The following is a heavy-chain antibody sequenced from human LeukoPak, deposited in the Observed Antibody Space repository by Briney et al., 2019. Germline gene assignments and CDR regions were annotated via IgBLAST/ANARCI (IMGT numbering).Heavy chain of an antibody. Sequence: SETLSLTCAVYGGSFSGYYWSWIRQPPGKGLEWIGEINHSGSTNYNPSLKSRVTISVDTSKNQFSLKLSSVTAADTAVYYCARELGGYSYGYYYYYGMDVWGQGTTVTVFS. CDR1: GGSFSGYY. CDR3: ARELGGYSYGYYYYYGMDV. D-gene: IGHD5-18*01. CDR2: INHSGST. V-gene: IGHV4-34*01. J-gene: IGHJ6*02.